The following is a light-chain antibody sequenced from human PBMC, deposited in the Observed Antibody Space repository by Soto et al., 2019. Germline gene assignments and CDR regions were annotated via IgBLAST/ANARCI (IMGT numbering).Light chain of an antibody. CDR2: GAS. Sequence: EIVMTQSPATLSVSPGDTVTLSCRASQSVRNNLAWYQQKPDQAPRLLIYGASTRATGIPARFSGSGSGTDFTLTISSLQSEDFALYYCPQYNNWPPITFGQGTRLEIK. J-gene: IGKJ5*01. CDR1: QSVRNN. V-gene: IGKV3-15*01. CDR3: PQYNNWPPIT.